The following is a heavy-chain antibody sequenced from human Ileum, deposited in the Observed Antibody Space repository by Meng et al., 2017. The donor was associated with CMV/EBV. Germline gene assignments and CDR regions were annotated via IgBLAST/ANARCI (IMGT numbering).Heavy chain of an antibody. Sequence: YTCTDYYIHWVRQAPGQGLEWMGWISPNTGSTSYAQKFQGRVTMTRDTPISTAYMELTRLKSDDTAVYFCARGQRVKILGVTPNWLDPWGRGTLVTVSS. D-gene: IGHD2-21*02. CDR2: ISPNTGST. CDR1: YTCTDYY. CDR3: ARGQRVKILGVTPNWLDP. J-gene: IGHJ5*02. V-gene: IGHV1-2*02.